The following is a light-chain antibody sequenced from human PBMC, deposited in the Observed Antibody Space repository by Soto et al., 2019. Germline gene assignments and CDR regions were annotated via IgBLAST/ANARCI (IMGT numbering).Light chain of an antibody. J-gene: IGKJ1*01. Sequence: EIVLTQSPATLSVSPGDRVTLSCMASQSININLAWYQQKPGQTPKLLIYDTSTMATGVPTRFSGSGSGTDFTLTISRLEPEDFAVYYCQQCGRSPWTFGQGTKVDIK. CDR1: QSININ. V-gene: IGKV3-20*01. CDR3: QQCGRSPWT. CDR2: DTS.